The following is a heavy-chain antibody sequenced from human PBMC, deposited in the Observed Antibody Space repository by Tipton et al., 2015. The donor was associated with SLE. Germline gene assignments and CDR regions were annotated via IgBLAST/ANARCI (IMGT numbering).Heavy chain of an antibody. V-gene: IGHV3-30*04. CDR1: GFTFSSYA. CDR2: ISYDVSNK. Sequence: SLRLSCAASGFTFSSYAMHWVRQAPGKGLGWVAVISYDVSNKYYADSVKGRFTISRDNSKNTLYLQMNSLRAEDTAVYYCAGEGLPMFGVVIKYNWFDPWGQGTLVTVSS. CDR3: AGEGLPMFGVVIKYNWFDP. J-gene: IGHJ5*02. D-gene: IGHD3-3*01.